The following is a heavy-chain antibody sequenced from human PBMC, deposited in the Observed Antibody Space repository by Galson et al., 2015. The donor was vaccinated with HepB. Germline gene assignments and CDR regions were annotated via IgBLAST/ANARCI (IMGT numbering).Heavy chain of an antibody. D-gene: IGHD6-13*01. CDR2: IDYSGST. CDR1: GGSISSSSYY. V-gene: IGHV4-39*01. J-gene: IGHJ4*02. Sequence: LSLTCAVSGGSISSSSYYWGWIRQPPGKGLEWIGSIDYSGSTYYNPSLKSRVTISVDTSKNQFSLKLSSVTAADTAVYYCARHFLDLRIAAAGTPYYFDYWGQGTLVTVSS. CDR3: ARHFLDLRIAAAGTPYYFDY.